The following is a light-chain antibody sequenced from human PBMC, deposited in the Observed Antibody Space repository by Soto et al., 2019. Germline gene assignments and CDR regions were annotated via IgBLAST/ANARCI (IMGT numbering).Light chain of an antibody. Sequence: DIQMTQSPSILSASVGDRVTITCRASQTIYSWFAACQQKPGRAARLLIHKGATVETGVPSRFSGSGYGSEVTLIISSLQPDDSATYYCHQYNSYPRTFGQGTKVDIK. CDR1: QTIYSW. CDR2: KGA. V-gene: IGKV1-5*03. J-gene: IGKJ1*01. CDR3: HQYNSYPRT.